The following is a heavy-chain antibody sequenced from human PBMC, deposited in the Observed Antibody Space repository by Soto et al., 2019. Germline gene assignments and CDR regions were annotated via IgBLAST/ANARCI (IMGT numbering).Heavy chain of an antibody. CDR2: LYYSRSYT. J-gene: IGHJ4*02. Sequence: PSETLSLTCTVSGGSISSSSYYWGWIRQPPGKGLEWIGSLYYSRSYTNYADSVKGRFTISRDNAKNSLYLQMNSLRAEDTAVYYCAREGPPGDYWGQGTLVTVS. V-gene: IGHV4-39*07. CDR1: GGSISSSSYY. CDR3: AREGPPGDY.